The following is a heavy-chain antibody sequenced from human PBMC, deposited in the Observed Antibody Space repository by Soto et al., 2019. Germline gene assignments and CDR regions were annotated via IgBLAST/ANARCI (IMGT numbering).Heavy chain of an antibody. CDR1: GYTFTSYY. CDR3: ARGDIVVVPAAIYYYYGMDV. D-gene: IGHD2-2*01. CDR2: INPSGGST. J-gene: IGHJ6*02. V-gene: IGHV1-46*03. Sequence: QVQLVQSGAEVKKPGASVKVSCKASGYTFTSYYMHWVRQAPGQGLEWMGIINPSGGSTSYAQKFQGRVPMTRDTSTSTVYMELSSLRSEDTAVYYCARGDIVVVPAAIYYYYGMDVWCQGTTVTVSS.